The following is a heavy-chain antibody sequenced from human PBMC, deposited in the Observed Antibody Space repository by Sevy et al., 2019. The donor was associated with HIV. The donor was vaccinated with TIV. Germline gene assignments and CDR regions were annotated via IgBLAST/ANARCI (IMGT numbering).Heavy chain of an antibody. D-gene: IGHD3-3*01. J-gene: IGHJ6*02. V-gene: IGHV3-21*01. CDR3: ARGEVNYDSLIPIRTEGGYYYGMDV. CDR1: GFNIKTYN. CDR2: ISSSSTYI. Sequence: GESLKISCAASGFNIKTYNMNWVRQAPGKGLEWVSSISSSSTYIYYADSVKGRFTISRDNAKNSLYLQMSSMMAEDTAVYYCARGEVNYDSLIPIRTEGGYYYGMDVWGQGTTVTVSS.